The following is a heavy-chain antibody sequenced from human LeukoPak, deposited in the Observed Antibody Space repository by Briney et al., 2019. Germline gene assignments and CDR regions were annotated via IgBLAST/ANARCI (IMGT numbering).Heavy chain of an antibody. CDR3: ARGESSSSTDYFDY. Sequence: GGSLRLSWAASGFTFSDYYMSWIRQAPGKGLEWVSYISSSGSTIYYADSVKGRFTISRDNAKNSLYLQMNSLRAEDTAVYYCARGESSSSTDYFDYWGQGTLDTVSS. CDR1: GFTFSDYY. CDR2: ISSSGSTI. J-gene: IGHJ4*02. D-gene: IGHD6-6*01. V-gene: IGHV3-11*01.